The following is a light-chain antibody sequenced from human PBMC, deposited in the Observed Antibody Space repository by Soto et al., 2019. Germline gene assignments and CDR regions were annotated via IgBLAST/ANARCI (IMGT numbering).Light chain of an antibody. J-gene: IGKJ4*01. CDR2: EES. CDR1: QAVPNN. Sequence: DIHLTQSPSFRSASVRDRVTITCRPSQAVPNNMAWYQQKQGKTPKLMIYEESTLHSGVPSRFSGLRSGTQVTITIDSLKTEDGATYDGQQVKTYPRTFGGGTKVDIK. V-gene: IGKV1-9*01. CDR3: QQVKTYPRT.